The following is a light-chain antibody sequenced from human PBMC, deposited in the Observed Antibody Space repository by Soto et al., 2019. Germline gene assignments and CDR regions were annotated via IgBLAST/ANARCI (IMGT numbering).Light chain of an antibody. CDR1: QTASNTY. CDR2: DAS. CDR3: QQFSSYPLT. Sequence: EFALTQSPGTLSLSPGARATLSCRASQTASNTYLAWYQQKPGQAHRLLIYDASSRATGIPDRFSGGGSGTDFTLTISRLEPEDFAVYYCQQFSSYPLTFGGGTKVELK. V-gene: IGKV3-20*01. J-gene: IGKJ4*01.